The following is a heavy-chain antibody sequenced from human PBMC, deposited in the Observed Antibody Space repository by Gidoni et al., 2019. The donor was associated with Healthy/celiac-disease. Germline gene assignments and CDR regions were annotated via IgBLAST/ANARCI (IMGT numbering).Heavy chain of an antibody. V-gene: IGHV1-24*01. D-gene: IGHD2-2*01. CDR3: ATIPNCSSTSCYENAFDI. Sequence: QVQLVQSGAAVKKPGASVQVSCTVSGYTLTELSMHWVRQAPGKGLEWMGGFDPEDGETIYAQKFQGRVTMTEDTSTDTAYMELSSLRSEDTAVYYCATIPNCSSTSCYENAFDIWGQGTMVTVSS. CDR1: GYTLTELS. CDR2: FDPEDGET. J-gene: IGHJ3*02.